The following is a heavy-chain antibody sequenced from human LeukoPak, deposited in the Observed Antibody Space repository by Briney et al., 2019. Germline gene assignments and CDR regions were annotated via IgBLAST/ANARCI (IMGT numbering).Heavy chain of an antibody. D-gene: IGHD3-10*02. J-gene: IGHJ4*02. V-gene: IGHV3-23*01. CDR2: ISGSGGST. CDR3: ASEGHSVPGTLDY. CDR1: GFTFSSYG. Sequence: GGSLRLSCAASGFTFSSYGMSWVRQAPGKGLEWVSAISGSGGSTYYADSVKGRFTISRDNAKNTLYLQMNSLRAEDTAVYYCASEGHSVPGTLDYWGQGTLVTLPS.